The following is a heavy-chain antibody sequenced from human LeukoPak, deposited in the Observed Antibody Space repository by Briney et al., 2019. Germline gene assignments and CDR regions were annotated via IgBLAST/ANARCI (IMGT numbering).Heavy chain of an antibody. CDR3: ARYGWVVRVAY. J-gene: IGHJ4*02. Sequence: PGGSLRLSCAASGFAFSDYYMSWIRQAPGKGLEGVSYISSSGSTKYYADAVKGRFTISRDNAKTSLYLQMNSLRAEDTAVYYCARYGWVVRVAYWGQGTLVTVSS. CDR2: ISSSGSTK. D-gene: IGHD3-10*01. V-gene: IGHV3-11*04. CDR1: GFAFSDYY.